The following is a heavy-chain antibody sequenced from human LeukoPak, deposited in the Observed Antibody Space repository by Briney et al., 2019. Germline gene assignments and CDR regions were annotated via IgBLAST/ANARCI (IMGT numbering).Heavy chain of an antibody. Sequence: SSETLSLTCTVSDVSITSSDFYWGWIRQPPGKGLEWIATISYSGRTYYNPSLKTRLTISVDTSKNQFSLKLLSVAAADTAVYYCARLKSYCGGDCYPDQFHNWGQGTLVTVSS. CDR1: DVSITSSDFY. J-gene: IGHJ4*02. CDR2: ISYSGRT. V-gene: IGHV4-39*01. CDR3: ARLKSYCGGDCYPDQFHN. D-gene: IGHD2-21*02.